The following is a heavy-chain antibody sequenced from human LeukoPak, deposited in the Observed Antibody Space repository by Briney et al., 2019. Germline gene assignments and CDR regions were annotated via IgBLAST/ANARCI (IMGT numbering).Heavy chain of an antibody. Sequence: PGESLKISCKGSGYSFTSYWIGWVRQMPGKGLEWMGIIYPGDSDTRYSPSFQGQVTISADKSISTAYLQWSSLKASDTAMYYCARHGYSYGYSYYYYGMDVWGQGTTVTVSS. CDR2: IYPGDSDT. V-gene: IGHV5-51*01. J-gene: IGHJ6*02. CDR3: ARHGYSYGYSYYYYGMDV. CDR1: GYSFTSYW. D-gene: IGHD5-18*01.